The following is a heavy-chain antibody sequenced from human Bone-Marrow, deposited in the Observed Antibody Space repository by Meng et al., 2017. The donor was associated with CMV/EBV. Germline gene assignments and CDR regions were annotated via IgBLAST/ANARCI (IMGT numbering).Heavy chain of an antibody. CDR3: ASGTAMVPSYYYYYGMDV. J-gene: IGHJ6*02. CDR1: GFTVSSNY. D-gene: IGHD5-18*01. Sequence: GGSLRLSCAASGFTVSSNYMSWVRQAPGKGLEWVSVIYSGGSTYYADSVKGRFTISRDNSKNTLYLQMNSLRAEDTAVYYCASGTAMVPSYYYYYGMDVWGQGTTVTVSS. V-gene: IGHV3-53*01. CDR2: IYSGGST.